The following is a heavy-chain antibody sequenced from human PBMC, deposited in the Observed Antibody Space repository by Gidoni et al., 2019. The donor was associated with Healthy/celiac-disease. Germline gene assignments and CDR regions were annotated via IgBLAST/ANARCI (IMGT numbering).Heavy chain of an antibody. CDR1: GFTFSSYA. V-gene: IGHV3-30*01. Sequence: QVQLVESGGGVVQPGRSLRLSCAASGFTFSSYAMHWVRQAPGKGLEWVAVISYDGSNKYYADSVKGRFTISRDNSKNTLYLQMNSLRAEDTAVYYCARDGELLWFGEPTPPNYFDYWGQGTLVTVSS. CDR3: ARDGELLWFGEPTPPNYFDY. J-gene: IGHJ4*02. D-gene: IGHD3-10*01. CDR2: ISYDGSNK.